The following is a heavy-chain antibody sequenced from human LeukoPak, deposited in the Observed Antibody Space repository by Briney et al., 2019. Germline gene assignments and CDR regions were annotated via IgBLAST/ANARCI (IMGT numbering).Heavy chain of an antibody. CDR1: GFTFSSYW. CDR2: INSDGSST. D-gene: IGHD3-3*01. V-gene: IGHV3-74*01. J-gene: IGHJ5*02. Sequence: GGSLRLSCAASGFTFSSYWMHWVRQAPGKGLVWVSRINSDGSSTSYADSVKGRFTISRDNAKNTLYLQMNSLRAEDTAVYYCARAVSDRTYYDFNWFDPWGQGTLVTVSS. CDR3: ARAVSDRTYYDFNWFDP.